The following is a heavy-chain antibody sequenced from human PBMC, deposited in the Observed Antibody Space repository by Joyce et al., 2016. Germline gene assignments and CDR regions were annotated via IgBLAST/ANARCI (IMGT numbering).Heavy chain of an antibody. CDR3: ARDRCYYDSSAYLY. J-gene: IGHJ4*01. D-gene: IGHD3-22*01. CDR1: GYTFTSYG. Sequence: VRLVQSGAEVKRPGASVRISCKTSGYTFTSYGVSWVRQAPGQGLEWVGWISGDNGNTNYAQKVEDRVKMTKDTSTSTAYLELRSLKYDDTAVYFCARDRCYYDSSAYLYWGQGNPADRLL. V-gene: IGHV1-18*01. CDR2: ISGDNGNT.